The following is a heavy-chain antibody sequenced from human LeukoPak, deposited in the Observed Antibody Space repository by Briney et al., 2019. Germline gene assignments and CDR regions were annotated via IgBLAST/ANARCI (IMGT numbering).Heavy chain of an antibody. CDR2: INHSGST. CDR1: GGSFSGYY. Sequence: SETLSLTCVVYGGSFSGYYWSWIPQPPGKGLEWIGEINHSGSTNYNPSLKSRVIISVDTSKNQFSLKLTSVTAADTAVYYCARSRLHPIIFDYWGQGTLVTVSS. CDR3: ARSRLHPIIFDY. V-gene: IGHV4-34*01. D-gene: IGHD5-24*01. J-gene: IGHJ4*02.